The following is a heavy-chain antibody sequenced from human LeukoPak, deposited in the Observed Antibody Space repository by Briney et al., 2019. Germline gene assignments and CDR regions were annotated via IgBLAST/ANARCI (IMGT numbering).Heavy chain of an antibody. J-gene: IGHJ6*02. CDR1: GFTFSSYA. CDR3: ARNKTGNVKGMEV. V-gene: IGHV4-34*01. CDR2: IHHSGST. Sequence: GSLRLSCAASGFTFSSYAMSWVRQPPGKGLEWIGEIHHSGSTNYHPSLKSRVTISVDTSKNQFSLKLSTVTAADTAVYYCARNKTGNVKGMEVWGQGTTVTVSS. D-gene: IGHD1-1*01.